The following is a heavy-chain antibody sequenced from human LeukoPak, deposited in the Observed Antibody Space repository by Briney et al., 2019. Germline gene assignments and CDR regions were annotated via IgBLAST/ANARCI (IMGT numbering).Heavy chain of an antibody. CDR2: VTDDGTTT. CDR1: GFTFNKCA. D-gene: IGHD5-18*01. Sequence: GGSLRLSCAASGFTFNKCAMSWVRQPPGKGLEWVSAVTDDGTTTYYADSVKGRFTISRDNSKNTVYLQMNYLTADDTARYYCVKEERGYNYGDYWGQGTLVTVSS. CDR3: VKEERGYNYGDY. V-gene: IGHV3-23*01. J-gene: IGHJ4*02.